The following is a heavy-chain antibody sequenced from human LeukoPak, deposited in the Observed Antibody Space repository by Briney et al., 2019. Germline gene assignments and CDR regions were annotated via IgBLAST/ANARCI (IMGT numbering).Heavy chain of an antibody. Sequence: PGGSLRLSCAASGFTFSSYAMSWVRQAPGKGLEWVSAISGSGGSTYCADSVKGRFTISRDNSKNTLYLQMNSLRAEDTAVYYCAKDRGRYSGYDYADYWGQGTLVTVSS. D-gene: IGHD5-12*01. J-gene: IGHJ4*02. CDR2: ISGSGGST. CDR3: AKDRGRYSGYDYADY. CDR1: GFTFSSYA. V-gene: IGHV3-23*01.